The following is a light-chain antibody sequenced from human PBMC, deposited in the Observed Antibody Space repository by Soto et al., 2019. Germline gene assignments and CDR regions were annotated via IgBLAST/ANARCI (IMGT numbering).Light chain of an antibody. J-gene: IGLJ1*01. Sequence: QAVVPQPPSASGTPGQRVTISCSTSSSRSGSNYVYWYQQLPGTAPKLLIYRNDQRPSGVPDRFSGSKSGTSASLAISGLRSEDEADYYCAKWDDSLRVYVFGTGTKLTVL. CDR1: SSRSGSNY. CDR3: AKWDDSLRVYV. V-gene: IGLV1-47*01. CDR2: RND.